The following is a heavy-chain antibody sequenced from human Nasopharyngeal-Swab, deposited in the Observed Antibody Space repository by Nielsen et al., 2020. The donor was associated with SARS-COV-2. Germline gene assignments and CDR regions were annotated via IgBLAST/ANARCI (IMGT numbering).Heavy chain of an antibody. Sequence: LSLSCTVSGGSISSGGYYWSWMRQHPGKGLEWIGYIYYSGSTYYNPSLKSRVTISVDTSKNQFSLKLSSVTAADTAVYYCARERGYSGYDRAVDYWGQGTLVTVSS. CDR1: GGSISSGGYY. D-gene: IGHD5-12*01. CDR2: IYYSGST. J-gene: IGHJ4*02. V-gene: IGHV4-31*03. CDR3: ARERGYSGYDRAVDY.